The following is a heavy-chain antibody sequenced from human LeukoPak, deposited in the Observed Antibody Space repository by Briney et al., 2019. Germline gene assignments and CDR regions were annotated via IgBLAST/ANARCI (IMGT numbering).Heavy chain of an antibody. CDR1: GGTFSSYA. J-gene: IGHJ4*02. V-gene: IGHV1-69*05. CDR2: IIPIFGTA. D-gene: IGHD6-13*01. Sequence: GASVKVSCKASGGTFSSYAISWVRQAPGQGLEWMGGIIPIFGTANYAQKFQGRVTITTDESTSTAYMELSSLRSEDTAVHYCARGGYSSSWYEIDYWGQGTLVTVSS. CDR3: ARGGYSSSWYEIDY.